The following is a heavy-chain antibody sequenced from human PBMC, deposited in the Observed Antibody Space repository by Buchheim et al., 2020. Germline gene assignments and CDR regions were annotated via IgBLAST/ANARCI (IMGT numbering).Heavy chain of an antibody. D-gene: IGHD3-9*01. CDR3: ARAEDYDILTGYSPGAYFDY. V-gene: IGHV4-59*01. Sequence: QVQLQESGPGLVKPSETLSLTCTVSGGSISSYYWSWIRQPPGKGLEWIGYIYYSGSTNYNPSLKSRVTISVDTSQNQFSLTLSSVTAADTAVYYCARAEDYDILTGYSPGAYFDYWGQGTL. CDR2: IYYSGST. CDR1: GGSISSYY. J-gene: IGHJ4*02.